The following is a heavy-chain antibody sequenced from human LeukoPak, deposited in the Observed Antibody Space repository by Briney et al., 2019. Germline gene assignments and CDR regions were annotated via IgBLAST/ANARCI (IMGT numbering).Heavy chain of an antibody. V-gene: IGHV4-38-2*01. CDR1: GYSISSSYY. D-gene: IGHD3-10*01. CDR3: AGDYYGSGSYFDY. Sequence: SETLSLTCAVSGYSISSSYYWGWIRQPPGKGLEWIGSIYYSGSTYYNPSLKSRVTISVDTSKNQFSLKLSSVTAADTAVYYCAGDYYGSGSYFDYWGQGTLVTVSS. J-gene: IGHJ4*02. CDR2: IYYSGST.